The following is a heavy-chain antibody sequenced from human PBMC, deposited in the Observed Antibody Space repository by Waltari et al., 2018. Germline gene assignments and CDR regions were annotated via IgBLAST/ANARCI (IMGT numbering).Heavy chain of an antibody. D-gene: IGHD6-13*01. CDR2: MSPNSGNT. CDR1: GYSFTTYD. Sequence: QVQLVQSGAEVKKPGASVKVSCKASGYSFTTYDINWVRQATGQGLEWMGWMSPNSGNTGYAQKFQGRVTITRDTSISTAYMELSGLRSEDTAVYYCTRGGSSSWGLFDIWGRGTLVTVSS. J-gene: IGHJ3*02. V-gene: IGHV1-8*03. CDR3: TRGGSSSWGLFDI.